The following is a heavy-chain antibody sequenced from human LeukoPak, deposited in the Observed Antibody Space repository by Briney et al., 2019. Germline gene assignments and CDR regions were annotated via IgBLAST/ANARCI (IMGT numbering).Heavy chain of an antibody. D-gene: IGHD4-17*01. CDR3: AGGVDGDSSYFDY. Sequence: SETLSLTCAVYGGSFSGYYWSWIRQPPGKGLEWIGEINHSGSTNYNPSLKSRVTISVDTSKNQFSLKLSSVTAADTAVYYCAGGVDGDSSYFDYWGQGTLVTVSS. J-gene: IGHJ4*02. CDR1: GGSFSGYY. V-gene: IGHV4-34*01. CDR2: INHSGST.